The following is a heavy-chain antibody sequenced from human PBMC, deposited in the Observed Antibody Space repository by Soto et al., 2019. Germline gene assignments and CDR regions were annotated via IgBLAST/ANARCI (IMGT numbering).Heavy chain of an antibody. J-gene: IGHJ6*02. CDR3: AKDGAYSSSWPYYYYGMDV. Sequence: GGSLRLSCAASGFTFSSYAMSWVRQAPGKGLEWVSAISGSGGSTYYADSVKGRFTISRDNSKNTLYLQMNSLRAEDTAVYYCAKDGAYSSSWPYYYYGMDVWGQGTTVTVSS. CDR2: ISGSGGST. CDR1: GFTFSSYA. D-gene: IGHD6-13*01. V-gene: IGHV3-23*01.